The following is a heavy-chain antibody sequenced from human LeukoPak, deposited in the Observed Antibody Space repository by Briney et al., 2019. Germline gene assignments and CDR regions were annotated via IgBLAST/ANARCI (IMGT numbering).Heavy chain of an antibody. D-gene: IGHD3-9*01. Sequence: GASVKVSCKASGYTFTSYDINWVRQATGQGLEWMGWMNPNSGNTGYAQKFQGRVTITRNTSISTAYMELSSLRSEDTAVYYCASLSRPRDVLRYFGSDAFDIWGQGTMVTVSS. J-gene: IGHJ3*02. CDR3: ASLSRPRDVLRYFGSDAFDI. CDR1: GYTFTSYD. CDR2: MNPNSGNT. V-gene: IGHV1-8*03.